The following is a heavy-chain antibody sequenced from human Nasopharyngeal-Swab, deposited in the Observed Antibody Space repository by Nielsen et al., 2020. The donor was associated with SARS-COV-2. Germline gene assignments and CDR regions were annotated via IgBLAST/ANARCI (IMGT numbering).Heavy chain of an antibody. J-gene: IGHJ4*02. CDR1: GFTFSSYG. V-gene: IGHV3-30*03. Sequence: GESLKISCAASGFTFSSYGMHWVRQAPGKGLEWVAVISYDGSNKYYADSVKGRFTISRDNSKNTLFLQMNSLRADDTAVYYCARGVNPPPDYWGQGTLVIVSS. CDR3: ARGVNPPPDY. CDR2: ISYDGSNK. D-gene: IGHD1-14*01.